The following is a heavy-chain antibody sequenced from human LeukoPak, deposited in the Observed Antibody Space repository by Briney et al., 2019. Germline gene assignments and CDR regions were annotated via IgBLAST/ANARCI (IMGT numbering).Heavy chain of an antibody. V-gene: IGHV3-74*01. D-gene: IGHD3-3*01. CDR3: ARMEVA. CDR1: GFTFSSSW. Sequence: GGSLRLSCAASGFTFSSSWMHWVREVPGKGLVWVSRISSDGITTNYADSVKGRFTISRDNAKNTVYLQMNSLRAEDTAVYYCARMEVAWGQGTIVTVSS. J-gene: IGHJ3*01. CDR2: ISSDGITT.